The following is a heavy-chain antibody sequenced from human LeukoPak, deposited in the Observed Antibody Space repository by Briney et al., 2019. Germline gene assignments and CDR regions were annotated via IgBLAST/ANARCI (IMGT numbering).Heavy chain of an antibody. V-gene: IGHV3-21*01. CDR3: ARDHYYGSGSFNYFDY. J-gene: IGHJ4*02. CDR1: GFTFSSYN. CDR2: IGSSSSYI. D-gene: IGHD3-10*01. Sequence: GGSLRLSCAASGFTFSSYNMNWVRQAPGKGLEWVSSIGSSSSYIYYADSVKGRFTISRDNAKNSLYLQMNSLRAEDTAVYYCARDHYYGSGSFNYFDYWGQGTLVTVSS.